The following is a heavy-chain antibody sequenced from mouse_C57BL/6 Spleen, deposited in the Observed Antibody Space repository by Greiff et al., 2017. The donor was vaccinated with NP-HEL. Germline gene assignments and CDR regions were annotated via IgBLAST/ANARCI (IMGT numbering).Heavy chain of an antibody. D-gene: IGHD1-1*01. CDR2: ISSGGSYT. Sequence: EVMLVESGGDLVKPGGSLKLSCAASGFTFSSYGMSWVRQTPDKRLEWVATISSGGSYTYYPDSVKGRFTISRDNAKNTLCLQMSSLKSEDTAMYYCARGHYGSSYRYFDVWGTGTTVTVSS. CDR1: GFTFSSYG. J-gene: IGHJ1*03. CDR3: ARGHYGSSYRYFDV. V-gene: IGHV5-6*02.